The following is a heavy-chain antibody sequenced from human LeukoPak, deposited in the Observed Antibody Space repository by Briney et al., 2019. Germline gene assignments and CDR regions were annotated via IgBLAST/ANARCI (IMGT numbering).Heavy chain of an antibody. D-gene: IGHD3-10*01. CDR3: ATDRGYFDY. CDR1: GYTFTSYG. Sequence: ASVKVSCKASGYTFTSYGISWVRQAPGQGLEWMGWISAYNGYTNYAQNFQGRVTMTTDASTSTAYMELRSLRSDDTAVYYCATDRGYFDYWGQGTLVTVSS. J-gene: IGHJ4*02. CDR2: ISAYNGYT. V-gene: IGHV1-18*01.